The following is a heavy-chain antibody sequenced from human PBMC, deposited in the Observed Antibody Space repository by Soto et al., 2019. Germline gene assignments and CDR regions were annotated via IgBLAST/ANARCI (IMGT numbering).Heavy chain of an antibody. CDR3: SKWSGYGDL. Sequence: EMQLLESGGGLVQPGGSLRLSCAASGFTMSTYSVTWVRQAPGKGLEWVSGISDTPGITFYADSVKGRFTISRDSSNNAVYLQKNSLRAEDTAMYFCSKWSGYGDLWGQGTLVTVSS. D-gene: IGHD5-12*01. J-gene: IGHJ4*02. V-gene: IGHV3-23*01. CDR2: ISDTPGIT. CDR1: GFTMSTYS.